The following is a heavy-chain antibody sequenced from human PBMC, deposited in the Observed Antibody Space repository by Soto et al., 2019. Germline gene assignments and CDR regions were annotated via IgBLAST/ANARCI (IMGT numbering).Heavy chain of an antibody. V-gene: IGHV1-18*01. Sequence: QVQLVQSGAEVKKPGASVTVSCKVSGYTFTSYGISWVRQAPGQGLEWMGWISTSNGNTNYAQKLQGRVTMTTDTSTSTAYMELMSLRSDDTAVYYCARDVGNGYGYGYGYWGQGTLVTVSS. J-gene: IGHJ4*02. CDR1: GYTFTSYG. CDR2: ISTSNGNT. D-gene: IGHD5-18*01. CDR3: ARDVGNGYGYGYGY.